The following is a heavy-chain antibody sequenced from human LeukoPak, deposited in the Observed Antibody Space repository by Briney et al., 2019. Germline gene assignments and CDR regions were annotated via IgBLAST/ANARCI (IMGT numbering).Heavy chain of an antibody. CDR2: IDTSGST. J-gene: IGHJ1*01. CDR3: AKASSDSSSYAYFHH. V-gene: IGHV4-4*07. CDR1: GGSISSYS. D-gene: IGHD3-22*01. Sequence: SETLSLTCTVSGGSISSYSLSWIRQPAGKGLEWIGVIDTSGSTNCNPSLQSRVTMSVDTSKNQFSLRLSSVTAADTAVYYCAKASSDSSSYAYFHHWGQGTLVTVST.